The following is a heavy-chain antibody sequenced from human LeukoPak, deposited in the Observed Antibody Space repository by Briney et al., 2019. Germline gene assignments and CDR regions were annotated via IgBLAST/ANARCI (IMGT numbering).Heavy chain of an antibody. CDR2: INPSGGST. Sequence: ASVTVSFKASGYTFTIYYMHWVRQAPGQGLEWMGIINPSGGSTSYAQKFQGRVTMTRDTSTSTVYMELSSLRSEDTAVYYCARVRSGYYPRYAFDIWGQGTMVTVSS. J-gene: IGHJ3*02. V-gene: IGHV1-46*01. D-gene: IGHD3-22*01. CDR3: ARVRSGYYPRYAFDI. CDR1: GYTFTIYY.